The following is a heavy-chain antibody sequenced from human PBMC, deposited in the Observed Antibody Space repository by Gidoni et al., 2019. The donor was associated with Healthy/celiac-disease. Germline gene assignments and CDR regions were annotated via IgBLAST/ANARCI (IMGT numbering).Heavy chain of an antibody. V-gene: IGHV4-59*01. D-gene: IGHD1-26*01. CDR3: ARGWGGSFPYFDY. CDR2: IYYSGST. CDR1: GGSISSYY. Sequence: QVQLQESGPGLVKPSETLSLTCTVSGGSISSYYWSWIRQPPGKGLEWIGYIYYSGSTNYNPPLKSRVTISVDPSKTHFSLKLGFVPAADPAVFYCARGWGGSFPYFDYWGQGTLVTVSS. J-gene: IGHJ4*02.